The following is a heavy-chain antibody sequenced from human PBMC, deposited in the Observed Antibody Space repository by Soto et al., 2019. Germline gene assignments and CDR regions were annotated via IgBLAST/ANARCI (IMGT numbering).Heavy chain of an antibody. CDR2: IYHSGST. J-gene: IGHJ4*02. D-gene: IGHD4-4*01. CDR1: GGSINTATHS. CDR3: ARGGGVTTTGDDY. V-gene: IGHV4-30-2*01. Sequence: QLQLQESGSGLVKPSQTLSLTCAVSGGSINTATHSWSWIRQPPGKGLEWIGYIYHSGSTYYNPSVKSRGAISIDKSNHQFSLRLSSVTAADTAVYYCARGGGVTTTGDDYWGQGILVTVSS.